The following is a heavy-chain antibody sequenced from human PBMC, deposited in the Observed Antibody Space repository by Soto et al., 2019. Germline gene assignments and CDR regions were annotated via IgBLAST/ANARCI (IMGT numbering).Heavy chain of an antibody. Sequence: GGSLRLSCAASGFTFSTYLMTWVRQAPGKGLEWVANIKRDGSEKYYVDSVKARFTISRDNAKNSLYLQLNSLRAEDTAVYYCARVTMVRGVTDYYYGMDVWGQGTTVTVSS. CDR1: GFTFSTYL. V-gene: IGHV3-7*05. D-gene: IGHD3-10*01. J-gene: IGHJ6*02. CDR3: ARVTMVRGVTDYYYGMDV. CDR2: IKRDGSEK.